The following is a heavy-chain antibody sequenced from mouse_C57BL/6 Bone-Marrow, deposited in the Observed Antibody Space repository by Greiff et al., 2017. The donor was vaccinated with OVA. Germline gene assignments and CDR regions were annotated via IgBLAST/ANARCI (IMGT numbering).Heavy chain of an antibody. J-gene: IGHJ4*01. CDR1: GFNIKNTY. CDR3: APNYEGAMDY. D-gene: IGHD2-4*01. CDR2: IDPADGNT. V-gene: IGHV14-3*01. Sequence: VQLQQSVAELVRPGASVKLSCTASGFNIKNTYMPWVKQRPEQGLEWIGRIDPADGNTNYAPNFQGKATITADTSYNTAYLQLSSLTSEDTAIYYCAPNYEGAMDYWGQGTSVTVSS.